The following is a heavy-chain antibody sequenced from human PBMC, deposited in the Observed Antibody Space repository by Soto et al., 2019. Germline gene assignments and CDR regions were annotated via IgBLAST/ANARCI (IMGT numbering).Heavy chain of an antibody. J-gene: IGHJ6*03. CDR3: ARDFKGIVVVPAAKIYYYYYYMDV. D-gene: IGHD2-2*01. CDR2: ISSSSSYI. CDR1: GFTFSSYS. Sequence: GGSLRLSCAASGFTFSSYSMNWVRQAPGKGLEWVSSISSSSSYIYYADSVKGRFTISRDNAKNSLYLQMNSLRAEDTAVYYCARDFKGIVVVPAAKIYYYYYYMDVWGKGTTVTVSS. V-gene: IGHV3-21*01.